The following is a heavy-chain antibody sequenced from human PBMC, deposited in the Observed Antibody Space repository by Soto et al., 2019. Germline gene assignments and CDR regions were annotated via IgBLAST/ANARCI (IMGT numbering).Heavy chain of an antibody. V-gene: IGHV2-5*02. J-gene: IGHJ6*02. CDR2: IYWDHDK. Sequence: QISLKESGPTLVKPTQTLTLTCTFSGFSLRTSGLGVGWFRQPPGKALQWLALIYWDHDKRYSPFLKSRLTISEDRSKNKVVLTMTNMDAVDTATCYCAGRGLTAWWVDGMGVCGLGIMVIVSS. CDR1: GFSLRTSGLG. D-gene: IGHD2-21*02. CDR3: AGRGLTAWWVDGMGV.